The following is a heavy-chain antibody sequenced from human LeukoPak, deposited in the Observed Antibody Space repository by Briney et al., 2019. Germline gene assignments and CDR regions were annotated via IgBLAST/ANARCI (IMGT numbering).Heavy chain of an antibody. J-gene: IGHJ6*02. CDR1: GFTVGSNY. CDR2: IYSGGST. V-gene: IGHV3-66*01. CDR3: AAEASPYYYGMDV. Sequence: GGSLRLSCAASGFTVGSNYMSWVRQAPGKGLEWVSVIYSGGSTYYADSVKGRFTISRDNSKNTLYLQMNSLRAEDTAVYYCAAEASPYYYGMDVWGQGTTVTVSS.